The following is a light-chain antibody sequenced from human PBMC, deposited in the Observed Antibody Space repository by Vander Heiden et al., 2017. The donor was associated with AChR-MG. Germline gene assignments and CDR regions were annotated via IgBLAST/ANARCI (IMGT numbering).Light chain of an antibody. CDR3: CSYAGSYTYVV. Sequence: QSALTQPRSVSVSPGPSVTISCTGPRSDVGVSNYVTWYQQQPGKAPKRIIYGVTRRPSGVPDRFSGSKSGNTASLTISGLQAEDEADYYCCSYAGSYTYVVFGGGTKLTVL. CDR2: GVT. CDR1: RSDVGVSNY. J-gene: IGLJ2*01. V-gene: IGLV2-11*01.